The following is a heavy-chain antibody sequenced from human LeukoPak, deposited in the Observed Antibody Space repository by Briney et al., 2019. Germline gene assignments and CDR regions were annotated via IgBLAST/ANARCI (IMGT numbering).Heavy chain of an antibody. V-gene: IGHV4-34*01. CDR3: ARGASTVVTPSPTLDY. J-gene: IGHJ4*02. Sequence: SETLSLTCAVYGGSFSGYYWSWIRQPPGKGLEWIGEINHSGSTNYNPSLKSRVTISVDTSKNQFSLKLSSVTAADTAAYYCARGASTVVTPSPTLDYWGQGTLVTVSS. D-gene: IGHD4-23*01. CDR1: GGSFSGYY. CDR2: INHSGST.